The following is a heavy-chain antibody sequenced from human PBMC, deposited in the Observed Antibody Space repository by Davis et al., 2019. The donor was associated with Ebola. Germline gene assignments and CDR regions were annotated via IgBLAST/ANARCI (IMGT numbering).Heavy chain of an antibody. CDR2: ISGSGGST. CDR3: ARGPPPYSSSSYYYGMDV. Sequence: ETLSLTCAASGFTFSSYAMSWVRQAPGKGLEWVSGISGSGGSTHYADSVKGRFTISRDNSKNTLYLQMNSLRAEDTAVYYCARGPPPYSSSSYYYGMDVWGQGTTVTVSS. D-gene: IGHD6-6*01. V-gene: IGHV3-23*01. CDR1: GFTFSSYA. J-gene: IGHJ6*02.